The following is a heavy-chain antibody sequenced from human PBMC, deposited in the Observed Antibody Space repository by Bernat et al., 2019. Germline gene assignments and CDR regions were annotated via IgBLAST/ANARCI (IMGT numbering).Heavy chain of an antibody. Sequence: QVQLVESGGGVVQPGRSLRLSCAASGFTFSSYGMHWVRQAPGKGLEWVAVISYDGSNKYYADSVKGRFTISRDNSKNTLYLQMNSLRAEDTAVYYCAKSGALFWILVGAPFDYWGHGTLVTVSS. J-gene: IGHJ4*01. CDR2: ISYDGSNK. D-gene: IGHD1-26*01. CDR3: AKSGALFWILVGAPFDY. CDR1: GFTFSSYG. V-gene: IGHV3-30*18.